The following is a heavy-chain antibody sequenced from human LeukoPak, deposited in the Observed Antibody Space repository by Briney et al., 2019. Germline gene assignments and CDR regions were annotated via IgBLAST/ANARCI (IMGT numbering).Heavy chain of an antibody. V-gene: IGHV3-23*01. CDR1: GFTFSNYG. Sequence: WGSLRLSCAVSGFTFSNYGMSWVRQAPGKGLEWVSIISVSGDSTYYADSVKGRFTISRDNSKNTLYLQMNSLRAEDTAVYYCAKAGAVGATSYFDYWGQGTLVTVSS. D-gene: IGHD1-26*01. CDR2: ISVSGDST. CDR3: AKAGAVGATSYFDY. J-gene: IGHJ4*02.